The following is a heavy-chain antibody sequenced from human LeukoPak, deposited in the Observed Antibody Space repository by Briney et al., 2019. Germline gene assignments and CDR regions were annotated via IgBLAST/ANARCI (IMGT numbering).Heavy chain of an antibody. J-gene: IGHJ3*02. D-gene: IGHD3-3*01. Sequence: SQTLSLTCTVSGGSISSGGYYWSWIRQHPGKGLEWIGYIYYSGSTYYNPSLKSRVTISVDTSKNQFSLKLSSVTAADTAVYYCARVAGGSDTYYDFWSGPYDAFDIWGQGTMVTVSS. CDR2: IYYSGST. CDR3: ARVAGGSDTYYDFWSGPYDAFDI. V-gene: IGHV4-31*03. CDR1: GGSISSGGYY.